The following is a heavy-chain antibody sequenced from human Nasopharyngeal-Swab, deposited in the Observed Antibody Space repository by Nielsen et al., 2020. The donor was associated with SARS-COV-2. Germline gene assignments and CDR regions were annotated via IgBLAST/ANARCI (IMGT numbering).Heavy chain of an antibody. V-gene: IGHV3-23*01. Sequence: GGSLRLSCAASGFTFNVYAMSWVRQAPGRGLEWVSGISDSGKRTDYADSVEGRFTISRDNSRNTLYLQMNSLRAEDTAAYYCAKDWVIDSWGQGTWSPSPQ. CDR3: AKDWVIDS. D-gene: IGHD2-21*01. CDR1: GFTFNVYA. CDR2: ISDSGKRT. J-gene: IGHJ4*02.